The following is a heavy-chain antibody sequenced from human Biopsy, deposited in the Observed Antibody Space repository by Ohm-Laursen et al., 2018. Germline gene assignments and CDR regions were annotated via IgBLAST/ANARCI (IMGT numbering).Heavy chain of an antibody. CDR1: GFTFSNYA. J-gene: IGHJ5*02. V-gene: IGHV3-23*01. CDR3: AKEVFSAVGTSEFDP. Sequence: SLRLSCSASGFTFSNYAMSWVRQAPGKGLEWVSGISGSGGRTYYAESMKGRFTISRDNSKKTVYLQMKSLRAEDTAVYYCAKEVFSAVGTSEFDPWGQGTLVTVSS. CDR2: ISGSGGRT. D-gene: IGHD1/OR15-1a*01.